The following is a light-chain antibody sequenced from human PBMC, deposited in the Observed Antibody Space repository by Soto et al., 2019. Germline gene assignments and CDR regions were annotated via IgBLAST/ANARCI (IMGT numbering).Light chain of an antibody. V-gene: IGKV3-15*01. J-gene: IGKJ4*01. CDR3: QQYNKWPPLT. CDR2: AAS. Sequence: EIVMTQSPATVSVSPGERATLSCRASQSVRTNLAWYQQRPGQAPRLLIHAASTRATGIPARFNGSGSGTEFTLTISSLQSEDSGVYYCQQYNKWPPLTFGGGTKVEIK. CDR1: QSVRTN.